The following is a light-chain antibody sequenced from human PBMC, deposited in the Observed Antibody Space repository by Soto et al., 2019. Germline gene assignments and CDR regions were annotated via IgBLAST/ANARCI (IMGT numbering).Light chain of an antibody. V-gene: IGLV2-14*03. Sequence: VLTQPASVSGSPGQSITVSCTGTSSDVGGYNYVSWYQQHPGKAPKLMIFDVSNRPSGVSNRFSGSKSGNTASLAISGLQAEDEADYYCSSYTSSSTYVFGTGTKVTVL. CDR2: DVS. CDR1: SSDVGGYNY. J-gene: IGLJ1*01. CDR3: SSYTSSSTYV.